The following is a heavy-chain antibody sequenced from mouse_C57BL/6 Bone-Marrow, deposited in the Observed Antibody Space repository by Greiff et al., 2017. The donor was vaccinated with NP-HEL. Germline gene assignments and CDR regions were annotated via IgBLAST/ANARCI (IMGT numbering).Heavy chain of an antibody. CDR1: GYTFTDYY. D-gene: IGHD2-2*01. Sequence: QVQLKESGAELVRPGASVKLSCKASGYTFTDYYINWVKQRPGQGLEWIARIYPGSGNTYYNEKFKGKATLTAEKSSSTAYMQLSSLTSEDSAVYFCARGVTTTGYYAMDYWGQGTSVTVSS. CDR2: IYPGSGNT. CDR3: ARGVTTTGYYAMDY. V-gene: IGHV1-76*01. J-gene: IGHJ4*01.